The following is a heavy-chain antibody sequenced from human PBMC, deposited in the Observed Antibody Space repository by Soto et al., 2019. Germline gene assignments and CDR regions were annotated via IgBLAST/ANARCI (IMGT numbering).Heavy chain of an antibody. CDR3: ARVDPRSGYAFDI. D-gene: IGHD3-3*01. J-gene: IGHJ3*02. V-gene: IGHV3-7*01. CDR2: IKQDGSEK. Sequence: GGSLRLSCAASGFTFSSYWMSWVRQAPGKGLEWVANIKQDGSEKYYVDSVKGRFTISRDNAKNSLYLQMNSLRAEDTAVYYCARVDPRSGYAFDIWGQGTMVTVSS. CDR1: GFTFSSYW.